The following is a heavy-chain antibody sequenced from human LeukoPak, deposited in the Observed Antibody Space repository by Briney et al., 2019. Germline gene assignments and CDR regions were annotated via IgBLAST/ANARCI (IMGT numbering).Heavy chain of an antibody. CDR1: GFTFSGSA. CDR2: ISGSGDNT. J-gene: IGHJ6*01. CDR3: AKMKGHPLPKYYMDV. V-gene: IGHV3-23*01. Sequence: GGSLRLSCEASGFTFSGSAMSWVRRTPGKGLEWVSGISGSGDNTLYADSVKGRFTISRDNSKNTLYLEMNSLRAEDTAIYYCAKMKGHPLPKYYMDVWGQGTTVTVSS. D-gene: IGHD1-26*01.